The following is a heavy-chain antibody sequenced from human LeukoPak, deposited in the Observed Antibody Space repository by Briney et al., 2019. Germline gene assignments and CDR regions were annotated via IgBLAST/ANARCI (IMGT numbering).Heavy chain of an antibody. V-gene: IGHV4-4*02. CDR1: GGSISSSNW. J-gene: IGHJ5*02. D-gene: IGHD3-22*01. CDR3: AIYRDGYYDSSGYLS. CDR2: IYHSGST. Sequence: PSGTLSLTCAVSGGSISSSNWWSWVRQPPGKGLEWIGEIYHSGSTNYNPSLKSRVTISVDKSKNQFSLKLSSVTAADTAVYYCAIYRDGYYDSSGYLSWGQGTLVTVSS.